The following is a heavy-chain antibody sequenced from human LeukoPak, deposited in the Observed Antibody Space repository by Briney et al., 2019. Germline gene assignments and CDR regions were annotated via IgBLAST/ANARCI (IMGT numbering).Heavy chain of an antibody. Sequence: GGSLRLSCAASGFTFRNYAMHWVRQAPGKGLAYVSAISSNGDSTYYANSVKGRFTVSRDNSKNTLYLQMGSLRAEDMAVYYCARATSGYDYWGQGTLVTVSS. J-gene: IGHJ4*02. CDR1: GFTFRNYA. CDR2: ISSNGDST. CDR3: ARATSGYDY. D-gene: IGHD2/OR15-2a*01. V-gene: IGHV3-64*01.